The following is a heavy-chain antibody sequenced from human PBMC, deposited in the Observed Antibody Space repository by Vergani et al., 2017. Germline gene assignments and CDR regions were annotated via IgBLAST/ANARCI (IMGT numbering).Heavy chain of an antibody. V-gene: IGHV4-59*01. Sequence: QVQLQESGPGLVKSSETLSLTCTVSCGSISSYYWSWIRQPPGKGLEWIGYIYYSGSTNYNPSLKSRVTISVDTSKNQFSLKLSSVTAADTAVYYCARWVLAARHLPTLDWGQGTLVTVPS. CDR2: IYYSGST. J-gene: IGHJ4*02. CDR3: ARWVLAARHLPTLD. D-gene: IGHD6-6*01. CDR1: CGSISSYY.